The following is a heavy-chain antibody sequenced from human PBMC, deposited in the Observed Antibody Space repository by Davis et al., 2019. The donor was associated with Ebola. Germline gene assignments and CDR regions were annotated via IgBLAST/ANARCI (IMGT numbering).Heavy chain of an antibody. Sequence: GESLKISCAASGFTFSSYWMSWVRQAPGKGLEWVANIKQDGSEKYYVDSVKGRFTISRDNVKNSLYLQMNSLRAEDTAVYYCARGDGYTKGGAFDIWGQGTMVTVSS. J-gene: IGHJ3*02. D-gene: IGHD5-24*01. CDR3: ARGDGYTKGGAFDI. CDR2: IKQDGSEK. CDR1: GFTFSSYW. V-gene: IGHV3-7*03.